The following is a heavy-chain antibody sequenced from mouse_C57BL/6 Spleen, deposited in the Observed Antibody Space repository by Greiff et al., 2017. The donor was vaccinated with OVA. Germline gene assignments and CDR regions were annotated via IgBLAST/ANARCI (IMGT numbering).Heavy chain of an antibody. CDR1: GYSITSGYY. Sequence: EVQRVESGPGLVKPSQSLSLTCSVTGYSITSGYYWNWIRQFPGNKLEWMGYISYDGSNNYNPSLKNRISITRDTSKNQFFLKLNSVTTEDTATYYCARGYDYDGWYFDVWGTGTTVTVSS. CDR3: ARGYDYDGWYFDV. J-gene: IGHJ1*03. CDR2: ISYDGSN. D-gene: IGHD2-4*01. V-gene: IGHV3-6*01.